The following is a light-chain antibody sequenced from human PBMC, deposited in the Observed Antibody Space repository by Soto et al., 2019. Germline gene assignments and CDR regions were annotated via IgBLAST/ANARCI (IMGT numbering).Light chain of an antibody. CDR1: SSDVGAYNY. V-gene: IGLV2-14*01. CDR2: EVS. CDR3: SSYTSSSPKV. Sequence: QSALTQPASVSGSPGQSITISCTGTSSDVGAYNYVFWYQQHPGKAPKLMIYEVSNRPSGVSNRFSGSKSGNTASLTISGLQAEDEADYYCSSYTSSSPKVFGTRTKVTVL. J-gene: IGLJ1*01.